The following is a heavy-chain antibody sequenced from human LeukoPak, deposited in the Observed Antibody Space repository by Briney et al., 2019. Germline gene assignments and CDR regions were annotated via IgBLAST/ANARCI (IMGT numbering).Heavy chain of an antibody. CDR1: GGSFSSYY. CDR3: AQNGQSGFSFDL. Sequence: SETLSLTCTVSGGSFSSYYWSWIRQPPGKGLEWIGYIYYSGSTNYNPSLKSRVTISVDTSKNQFSLQLSSVTAADTAVYYCAQNGQSGFSFDLWGQGTLVTVSS. D-gene: IGHD2-8*01. V-gene: IGHV4-59*12. J-gene: IGHJ5*02. CDR2: IYYSGST.